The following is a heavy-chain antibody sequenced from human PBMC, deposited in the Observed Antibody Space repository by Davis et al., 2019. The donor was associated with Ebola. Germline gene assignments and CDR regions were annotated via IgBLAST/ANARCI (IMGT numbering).Heavy chain of an antibody. CDR2: INPNSGGT. D-gene: IGHD1-26*01. J-gene: IGHJ4*02. CDR3: AKGGFRSGSYLYYFDY. Sequence: ASVKVSCKASGYTFTSYGISWVRQAPGQGLEWMGWINPNSGGTNYAQKFQGRVTMTRDTSISTAYMELSRLRSDDTAVYYCAKGGFRSGSYLYYFDYWGQGTLVTVSS. CDR1: GYTFTSYG. V-gene: IGHV1-2*02.